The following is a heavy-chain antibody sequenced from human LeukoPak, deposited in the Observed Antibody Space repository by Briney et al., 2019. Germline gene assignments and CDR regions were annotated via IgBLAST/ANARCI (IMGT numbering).Heavy chain of an antibody. CDR3: ARDRAAIQERNYYYYMDV. CDR1: GGSISSYY. J-gene: IGHJ6*03. Sequence: PSETLSLTCTVSGGSISSYYWSWIRQPPGKGLEWIGYIYYSGSTNYNPSLKSRVTMSVDTSKNQFSLKLSSVTAADTAVYYCARDRAAIQERNYYYYMDVWGKGTTVTVSS. V-gene: IGHV4-59*12. CDR2: IYYSGST. D-gene: IGHD2-2*02.